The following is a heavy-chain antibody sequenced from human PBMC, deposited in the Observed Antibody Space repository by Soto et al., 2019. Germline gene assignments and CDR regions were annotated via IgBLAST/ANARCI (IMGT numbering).Heavy chain of an antibody. V-gene: IGHV3-23*01. CDR2: ISGSGGST. CDR1: GFTFSGYA. Sequence: GSLRLSCAASGFTFSGYAMSWVRQAPGKGLEWVSAISGSGGSTYYADSVKGRFTISRDNSKNTLYLQMNSLRAEDTAVYYCAKRFSVAGYTFDYWGQGTLVTVSS. D-gene: IGHD6-19*01. J-gene: IGHJ4*02. CDR3: AKRFSVAGYTFDY.